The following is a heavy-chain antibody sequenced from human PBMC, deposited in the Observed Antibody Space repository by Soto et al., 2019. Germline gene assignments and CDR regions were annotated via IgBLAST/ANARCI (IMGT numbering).Heavy chain of an antibody. Sequence: SETLSLTCTVSGGSISGYYWSWIRQPPGKRLERIGYMYKSVSTVYNPSFKSRVTISVDTSKNLFSLKLNSVTAADTAVFFCARDLWGYCGTDCYPLDVWGQGTTVTVSS. CDR1: GGSISGYY. CDR3: ARDLWGYCGTDCYPLDV. J-gene: IGHJ6*02. D-gene: IGHD2-21*02. V-gene: IGHV4-59*01. CDR2: MYKSVST.